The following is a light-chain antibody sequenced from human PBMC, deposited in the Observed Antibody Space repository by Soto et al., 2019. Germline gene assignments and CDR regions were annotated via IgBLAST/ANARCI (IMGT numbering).Light chain of an antibody. Sequence: EIVLTQSPATLSLSPGERATLSCRASQSVGSYLAWYQQKPGQAPRLLIYDAFNRATGIPARFSGSGSGTDFTLTISSLEPEDFAGYYCQQRSNWPPLTFGGGTKVEIK. J-gene: IGKJ4*01. CDR1: QSVGSY. V-gene: IGKV3-11*01. CDR2: DAF. CDR3: QQRSNWPPLT.